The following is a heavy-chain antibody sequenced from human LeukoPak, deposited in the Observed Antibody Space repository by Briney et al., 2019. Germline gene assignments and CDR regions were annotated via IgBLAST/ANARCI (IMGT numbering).Heavy chain of an antibody. CDR1: GGSFSGYY. V-gene: IGHV4-34*01. J-gene: IGHJ5*02. Sequence: SETLSLTCAVYGGSFSGYYWSWIRQPPGKGLEWIGEINHSGSTNYNPSLKSRVTISVDTSKNQFSLKLSSVTAADTAVYYCARAEGEGDCPPWGRGTLVTVSS. D-gene: IGHD2-21*02. CDR3: ARAEGEGDCPP. CDR2: INHSGST.